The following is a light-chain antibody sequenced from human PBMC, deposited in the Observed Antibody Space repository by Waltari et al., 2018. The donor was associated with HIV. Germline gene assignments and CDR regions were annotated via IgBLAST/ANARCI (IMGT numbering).Light chain of an antibody. CDR3: MMWPGNVWV. V-gene: IGLV5-37*01. CDR1: SDIDVDDYN. Sequence: QPVVRQPPSSSASPGEAARLTCTLPSDIDVDDYNIYWYQKKPGSHPRFLLYYNSDSDKGQGSGVPCRFSGSKYASVKSGIFLISGLQSEDEADYYCMMWPGNVWVFGGGTKLTVL. CDR2: YNSDSDK. J-gene: IGLJ3*02.